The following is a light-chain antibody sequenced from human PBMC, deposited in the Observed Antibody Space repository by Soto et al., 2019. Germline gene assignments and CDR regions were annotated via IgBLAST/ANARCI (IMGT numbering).Light chain of an antibody. Sequence: DIQMTQSPSSLSASVGDRVTITCRASLSISSDLNWYQQKPGKAPTVLIFGASSLQRGVPSRFSGSGSGTDFTLTISRLQPEDSATYYCQQSYTTPRTFGQGTKLEIK. CDR1: LSISSD. V-gene: IGKV1-39*01. J-gene: IGKJ2*01. CDR3: QQSYTTPRT. CDR2: GAS.